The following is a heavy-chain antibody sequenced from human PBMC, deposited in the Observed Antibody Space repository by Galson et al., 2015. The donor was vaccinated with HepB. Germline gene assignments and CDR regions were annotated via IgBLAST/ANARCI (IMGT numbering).Heavy chain of an antibody. D-gene: IGHD6-19*01. CDR2: IIPIFGTA. CDR1: GGTFSSYA. CDR3: ARGRAVASNSPGDY. Sequence: SVKVSCKASGGTFSSYAISWVRQAPGQGLEWMGGIIPIFGTANYAQKFQGRVTITADESTSTAYMELSSLRSEDTAVYYCARGRAVASNSPGDYWGQGTLVTVSS. J-gene: IGHJ4*02. V-gene: IGHV1-69*13.